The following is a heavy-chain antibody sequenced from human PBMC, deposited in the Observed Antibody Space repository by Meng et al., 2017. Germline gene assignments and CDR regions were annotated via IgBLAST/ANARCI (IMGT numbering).Heavy chain of an antibody. D-gene: IGHD3-10*01. V-gene: IGHV3-30*01. CDR3: AGGLMVNDY. Sequence: QVHLLESGGGVVPPGRSLRRYCAASGFAFSSYAMHWVRQAPGKGLEWVAVISYDGSNKYYADSVKGRFTISRDNSKHTLYLQMNSLRAEDTAVYYCAGGLMVNDYWGQGTLVTVSS. CDR1: GFAFSSYA. J-gene: IGHJ4*02. CDR2: ISYDGSNK.